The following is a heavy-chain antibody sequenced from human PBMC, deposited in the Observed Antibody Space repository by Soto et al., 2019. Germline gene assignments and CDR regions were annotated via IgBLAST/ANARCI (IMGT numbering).Heavy chain of an antibody. V-gene: IGHV4-39*01. CDR1: GGSISSSSYY. D-gene: IGHD2-15*01. CDR2: IYYSGST. J-gene: IGHJ5*02. Sequence: SETLSLSCTVSGGSISSSSYYWGWIRQPPGKGLEWIGSIYYSGSTYYNPSLKSRVTISVDTSKNQFSLKLSSVTAADTAVYYCARHRGGYNWFDPWGQGTLVTVSS. CDR3: ARHRGGYNWFDP.